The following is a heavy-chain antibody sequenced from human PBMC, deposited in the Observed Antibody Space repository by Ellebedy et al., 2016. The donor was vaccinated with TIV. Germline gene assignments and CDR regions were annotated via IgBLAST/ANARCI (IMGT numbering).Heavy chain of an antibody. CDR3: ARDLGIAVAFDY. Sequence: AASVKVSCKASGGTFSSYAISWVRQAPGQGLEWMGRIIPILGIANYAQKFQGRVTITADKSTSTAYMELSSLRSKDTAVYYCARDLGIAVAFDYWGQGTLVTVSS. D-gene: IGHD6-19*01. CDR1: GGTFSSYA. V-gene: IGHV1-69*04. CDR2: IIPILGIA. J-gene: IGHJ4*02.